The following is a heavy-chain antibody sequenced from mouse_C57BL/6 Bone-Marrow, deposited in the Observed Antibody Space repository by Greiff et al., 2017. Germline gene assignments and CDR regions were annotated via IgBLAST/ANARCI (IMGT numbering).Heavy chain of an antibody. J-gene: IGHJ4*01. V-gene: IGHV5-6*01. CDR2: ISSGGSYT. Sequence: EVMLVESGGDLVKPGGSLKLSCAASGFTFSSYGMSWVRQTPDKRLEWVATISSGGSYTYYPDSVKGRFTISRDNAKNTLYLQMSSLKSEDTAMYYCARRRVAPYYAMDYWGQGTSVTVSS. CDR3: ARRRVAPYYAMDY. D-gene: IGHD6-1*01. CDR1: GFTFSSYG.